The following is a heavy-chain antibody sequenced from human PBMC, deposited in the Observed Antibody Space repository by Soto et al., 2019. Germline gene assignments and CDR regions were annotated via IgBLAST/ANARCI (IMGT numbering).Heavy chain of an antibody. J-gene: IGHJ4*02. CDR3: ARDLTDYAGYYFDF. D-gene: IGHD3-9*01. V-gene: IGHV3-48*02. CDR1: GFSYSSYS. CDR2: ISSSGSTI. Sequence: EVQLVESGGGLVQPGGSLRLSCAASGFSYSSYSMNWVRQAPGKGLVWISYISSSGSTIYYADSVQGRFTISRDTAKNSLFLQMNSLRDEDTAVYYCARDLTDYAGYYFDFWGRGTLVTVSS.